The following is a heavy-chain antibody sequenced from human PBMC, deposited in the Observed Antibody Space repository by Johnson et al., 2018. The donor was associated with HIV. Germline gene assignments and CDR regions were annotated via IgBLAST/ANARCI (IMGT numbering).Heavy chain of an antibody. D-gene: IGHD3-22*01. V-gene: IGHV3-30*18. CDR1: GFTFSSYG. CDR3: AKAYSAVVGDAFDI. J-gene: IGHJ3*02. CDR2: ISYDGSNK. Sequence: QVQLVESGGGVVQPGRSLRLSCAASGFTFSSYGMHWLRQAPGKGLEWVAVISYDGSNKYYADSVKGRFTISRDNSKNTLYLQMNSLRVEDTALYYCAKAYSAVVGDAFDIWGQGTMVTVSS.